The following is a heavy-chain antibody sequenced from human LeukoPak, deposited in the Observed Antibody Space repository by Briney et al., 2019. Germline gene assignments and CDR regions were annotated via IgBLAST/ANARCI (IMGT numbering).Heavy chain of an antibody. Sequence: SQTLSLTCVISGDGVSSNSVAWNWLRQSQSRGLEWLGRTFYRSRWYYDYATSVRDRVTITPDTSKNEFSLQLRSVTPDDTAMYYCARDWEGVRYDYWGQGNLVTVSS. V-gene: IGHV6-1*01. CDR3: ARDWEGVRYDY. CDR2: TFYRSRWYY. CDR1: GDGVSSNSVA. J-gene: IGHJ4*02. D-gene: IGHD1-26*01.